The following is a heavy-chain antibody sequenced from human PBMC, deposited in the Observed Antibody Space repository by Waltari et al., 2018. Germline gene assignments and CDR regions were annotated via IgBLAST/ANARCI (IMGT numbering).Heavy chain of an antibody. V-gene: IGHV4-59*04. D-gene: IGHD3-22*01. CDR1: GGSISSYY. J-gene: IGHJ4*02. CDR3: ASLASSGYYPLIDY. CDR2: IYYSGST. Sequence: QVQLQESGPGLVKPSETLSLTCTVPGGSISSYYWSWIRQPPGKGLEWIGYIYYSGSTYYNPSLKSRVTISVDTSKNQFSLKLSSVTAADTAVYYCASLASSGYYPLIDYWGQGTLVTVSS.